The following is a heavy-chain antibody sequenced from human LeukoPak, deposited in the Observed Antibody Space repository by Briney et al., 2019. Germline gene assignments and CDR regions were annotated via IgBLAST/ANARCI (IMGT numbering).Heavy chain of an antibody. CDR1: GYTFTDYY. Sequence: ASVKVSCKASGYTFTDYYMHWVRQAPGQGLEWMGWISTYKNNTNYAQKLQGRVTMTTDTSTSTAYMELRSLRSDDTAVYYCARDPGSYRSDYWGQGTLVTVSS. J-gene: IGHJ4*02. CDR2: ISTYKNNT. D-gene: IGHD3-16*02. CDR3: ARDPGSYRSDY. V-gene: IGHV1-18*04.